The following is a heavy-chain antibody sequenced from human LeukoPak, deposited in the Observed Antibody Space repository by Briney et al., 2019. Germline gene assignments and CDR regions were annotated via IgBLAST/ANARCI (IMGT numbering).Heavy chain of an antibody. Sequence: ASVKVSCKASGYTFTSYGISWVRQAPGQGLEWMGWISAYNGNTNYAQKLQGRVTMTTDTSTSTAYMELGSLRSDDTAVYYCARTGGDSGSYPGFDYWGQGTLVTVSS. J-gene: IGHJ4*02. V-gene: IGHV1-18*01. CDR1: GYTFTSYG. CDR3: ARTGGDSGSYPGFDY. D-gene: IGHD1-26*01. CDR2: ISAYNGNT.